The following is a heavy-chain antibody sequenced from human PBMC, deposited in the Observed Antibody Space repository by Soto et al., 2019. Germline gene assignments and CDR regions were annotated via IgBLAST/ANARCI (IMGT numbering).Heavy chain of an antibody. Sequence: EASVKVSCKASGYTFTSYGISWVRQAPGQGLEWVGWISAYNGNTNYAQKLQGRVTMTTDTSTSTAYMELRSLRSDDTAVYYCARDLGFPDFRRRWQWLVHDYFDYWGQGTLVTVSS. CDR3: ARDLGFPDFRRRWQWLVHDYFDY. J-gene: IGHJ4*02. CDR2: ISAYNGNT. CDR1: GYTFTSYG. D-gene: IGHD6-19*01. V-gene: IGHV1-18*01.